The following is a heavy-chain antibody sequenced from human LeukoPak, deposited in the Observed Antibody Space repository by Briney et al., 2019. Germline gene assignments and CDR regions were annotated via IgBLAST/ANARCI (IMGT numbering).Heavy chain of an antibody. CDR1: GDSISSSSYY. V-gene: IGHV4-39*01. J-gene: IGHJ5*02. Sequence: KSSETLSLTCTVSGDSISSSSYYWGWIRQPPGKGLEWIGSIYYSGSTYYNPSLKSRVTISVDTSKNQFSLKLSSVTAADTAVYYCARHSNYYDSSGYTNWFDPWGQGTLVTVSS. CDR2: IYYSGST. CDR3: ARHSNYYDSSGYTNWFDP. D-gene: IGHD3-22*01.